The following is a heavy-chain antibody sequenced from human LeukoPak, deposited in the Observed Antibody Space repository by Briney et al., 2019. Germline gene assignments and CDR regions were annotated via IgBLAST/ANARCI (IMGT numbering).Heavy chain of an antibody. Sequence: SETLSLTCTVSGGSISSYYWSWIRQPPGKGLEWIGYIYYSGSTNYNPSLKSRVTISVDTSKNQFSLKLSSVTAADTVVYYCARDPGYCSSTSCWDYYYGMDVWGQGTTVTVSS. CDR3: ARDPGYCSSTSCWDYYYGMDV. D-gene: IGHD2-2*01. J-gene: IGHJ6*02. V-gene: IGHV4-59*01. CDR2: IYYSGST. CDR1: GGSISSYY.